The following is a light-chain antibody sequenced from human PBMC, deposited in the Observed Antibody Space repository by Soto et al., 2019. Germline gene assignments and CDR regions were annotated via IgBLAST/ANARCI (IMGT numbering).Light chain of an antibody. Sequence: IQLAQSPSSLSASVGDRVTITCRASQGISSALAWYQQKPGKAPKLLIYDASSLESGVPSRFSGSGSGTDFTLTISSLQPEDFATYYCQQFNNYLITFGQGTRLEIK. CDR1: QGISSA. CDR2: DAS. J-gene: IGKJ5*01. CDR3: QQFNNYLIT. V-gene: IGKV1D-13*01.